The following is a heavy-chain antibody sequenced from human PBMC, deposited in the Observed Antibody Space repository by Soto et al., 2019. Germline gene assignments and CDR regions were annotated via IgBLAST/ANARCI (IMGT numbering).Heavy chain of an antibody. CDR1: GRSISSSSYY. Sequence: SDTLSPTCTVSGRSISSSSYYWGWIRQPPGKGLEWTASTYYSGSTYYNPSLKSRVTISVDTSKNQFSLKLSSVTAADTAVYYCARVNTVAVAGNGWDYYYYYGMDVWGQGTTVTVSS. D-gene: IGHD6-19*01. V-gene: IGHV4-39*01. CDR2: TYYSGST. CDR3: ARVNTVAVAGNGWDYYYYYGMDV. J-gene: IGHJ6*02.